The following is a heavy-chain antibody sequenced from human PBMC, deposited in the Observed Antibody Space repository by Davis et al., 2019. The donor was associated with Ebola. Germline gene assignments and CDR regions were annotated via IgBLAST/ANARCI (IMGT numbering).Heavy chain of an antibody. V-gene: IGHV4-39*01. CDR2: IYYSWST. CDR3: ARRGIGVDY. CDR1: GGSISSSSYY. J-gene: IGHJ4*02. D-gene: IGHD6-13*01. Sequence: MPSETLSLTCTVPGGSISSSSYYWGWIRQPPGKGLEWIGSIYYSWSTYYNPSLKSRVTISVDTSKNQFSLKLSSVTAADTAVYYCARRGIGVDYWGQGTLVTVSS.